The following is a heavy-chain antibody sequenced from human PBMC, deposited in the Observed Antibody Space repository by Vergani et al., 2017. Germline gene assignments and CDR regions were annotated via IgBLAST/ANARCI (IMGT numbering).Heavy chain of an antibody. CDR1: GFTFSSYS. D-gene: IGHD3-22*01. Sequence: EVQLVESGGGLVKPGGSLRLSCAASGFTFSSYSMNWVRQAPGKGLEWVSSISSSSSYIYYADSVKGRFTISRDNAKNLLDLQMNSLRAEDTAVYYCARDGSYDSRGLVDYWGQGTLVTVSS. CDR2: ISSSSSYI. CDR3: ARDGSYDSRGLVDY. V-gene: IGHV3-21*01. J-gene: IGHJ4*02.